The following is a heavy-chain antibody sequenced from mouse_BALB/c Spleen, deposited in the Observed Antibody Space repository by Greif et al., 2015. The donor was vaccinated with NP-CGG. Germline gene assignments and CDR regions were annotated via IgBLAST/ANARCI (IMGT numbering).Heavy chain of an antibody. V-gene: IGHV14-3*02. CDR1: GFNIKDTY. CDR3: ARAYGKVFRAMDY. CDR2: IDPANGNT. D-gene: IGHD2-1*01. Sequence: VQLKHSGAELVKPGASVKLSCTASGFNIKDTYMHWVKQRPEQGLEWIGRIDPANGNTKYDPKFQGKATITADTSSNTAYLQLSSLTSEDTAVYYCARAYGKVFRAMDYWGQGTSVTVSS. J-gene: IGHJ4*01.